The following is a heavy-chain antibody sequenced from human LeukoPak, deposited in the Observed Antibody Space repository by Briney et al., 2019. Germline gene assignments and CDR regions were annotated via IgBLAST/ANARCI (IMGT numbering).Heavy chain of an antibody. CDR2: IKEDGSEK. J-gene: IGHJ4*02. D-gene: IGHD2-2*01. CDR3: ARDRDNDQLPDY. CDR1: GFTFSAYW. Sequence: GSLRLSCAASGFTFSAYWMNWVRQAPGKGLEWVANIKEDGSEKSYVDSVKGRFTISRDNTKNSPHLQMNSLRAEDTAVYYCARDRDNDQLPDYWGQGTLVTVSS. V-gene: IGHV3-7*01.